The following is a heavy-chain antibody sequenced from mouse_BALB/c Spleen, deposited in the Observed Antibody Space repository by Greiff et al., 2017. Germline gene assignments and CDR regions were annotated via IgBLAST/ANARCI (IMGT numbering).Heavy chain of an antibody. CDR2: ISSGGGST. CDR3: ARQGGNPMDY. Sequence: EVQVVESGGGLVKPGGSLKLSCAASGFAFSSYDMSWVRQTPEKRLEWVAYISSGGGSTYYPDTVKGRFTISRDNAKNTLYLQMSSLKSEDTAMYYCARQGGNPMDYWGQGTSVTVSS. V-gene: IGHV5-12-1*01. J-gene: IGHJ4*01. D-gene: IGHD2-1*01. CDR1: GFAFSSYD.